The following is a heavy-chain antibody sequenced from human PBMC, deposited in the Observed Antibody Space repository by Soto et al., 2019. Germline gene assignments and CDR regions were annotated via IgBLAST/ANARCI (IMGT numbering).Heavy chain of an antibody. D-gene: IGHD3-22*01. V-gene: IGHV1-8*01. Sequence: QVQLVQSGAEVKKPGASVKVSCKASGYTFTSYDINWVRQATGQGLEWMGWMNPNSGNIGYAQKFQGRVTMTRNTSISTAYMELSSLRSEDTAVYYCARERAVVITTMGREDYYYYGMDVW. CDR2: MNPNSGNI. CDR1: GYTFTSYD. J-gene: IGHJ6*01. CDR3: ARERAVVITTMGREDYYYYGMDV.